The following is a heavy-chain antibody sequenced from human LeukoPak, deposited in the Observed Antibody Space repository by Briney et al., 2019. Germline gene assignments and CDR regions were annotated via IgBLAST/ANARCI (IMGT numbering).Heavy chain of an antibody. Sequence: SQTLSLSCAISGDSVSSNSAAWNWFRQSPLRGPEWLGRTYFYGCKWYTVYAVFVQSRAFIYSDTSKNHLSLQLNSVTPDDTAVYYCARRRYSGYDGFFDTWGQGTLVTVSS. CDR2: TYFYGCKWYT. D-gene: IGHD5-12*01. CDR1: GDSVSSNSAA. V-gene: IGHV6-1*01. J-gene: IGHJ4*02. CDR3: ARRRYSGYDGFFDT.